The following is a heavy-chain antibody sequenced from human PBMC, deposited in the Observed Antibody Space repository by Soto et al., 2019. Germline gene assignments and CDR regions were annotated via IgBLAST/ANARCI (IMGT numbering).Heavy chain of an antibody. CDR2: ISSYNGNT. V-gene: IGHV1-18*01. J-gene: IGHJ6*02. CDR1: GYSFTTYG. CDR3: AREGPAPYYYYGMDV. Sequence: QVQLVQSGGEVKKPGASVKVSCKTSGYSFTTYGISWVRQVPGQGLEWMGWISSYNGNTNYAQKLQYQVTMTPATSTSTAYMELRSLRSDDTAVYYCAREGPAPYYYYGMDVWGQGSTVTVSS.